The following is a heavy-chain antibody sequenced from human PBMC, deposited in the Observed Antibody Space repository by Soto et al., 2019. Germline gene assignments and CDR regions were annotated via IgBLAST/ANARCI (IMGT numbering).Heavy chain of an antibody. CDR3: ARTRYSSGWVDAFDI. J-gene: IGHJ3*02. D-gene: IGHD6-19*01. CDR2: IYTSGST. Sequence: SETLSLTCTVSGGSISSYYWSWIRHPAGKGLEWIGRIYTSGSTNYNPSLKSRVTMSVDTSKNQFSLKLSSVTAADTAVYYCARTRYSSGWVDAFDIWGQGTMVTVSS. V-gene: IGHV4-4*07. CDR1: GGSISSYY.